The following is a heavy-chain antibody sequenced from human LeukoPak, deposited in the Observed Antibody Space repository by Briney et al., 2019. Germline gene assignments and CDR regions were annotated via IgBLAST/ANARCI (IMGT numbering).Heavy chain of an antibody. CDR3: AREYYGSGSYRARFDY. D-gene: IGHD3-10*01. V-gene: IGHV3-66*01. CDR2: IYSGGST. J-gene: IGHJ4*02. CDR1: GFTVSSSY. Sequence: GGSLRLSCAASGFTVSSSYMSWVRQAPGKGLEWVSVIYSGGSTYYADSVKGRFTISRDNSKSTLYLQMNSLRAEDTAVYYCAREYYGSGSYRARFDYWGQGTPGHRLL.